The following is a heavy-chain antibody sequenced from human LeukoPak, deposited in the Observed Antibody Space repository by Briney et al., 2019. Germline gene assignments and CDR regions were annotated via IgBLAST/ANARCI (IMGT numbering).Heavy chain of an antibody. CDR2: ISYDGSNK. V-gene: IGHV3-30*18. J-gene: IGHJ4*02. D-gene: IGHD3-9*01. CDR3: AKGPNDDILTGYPDYYFDY. Sequence: HSGGSLRLSCAASGFTFSSYGMHWVRQAPGKGLEWVAVISYDGSNKYYADSVKGRFTISRDNAKNSLYLQMNSLRAEDTALYYCAKGPNDDILTGYPDYYFDYWGQGTLVTVSS. CDR1: GFTFSSYG.